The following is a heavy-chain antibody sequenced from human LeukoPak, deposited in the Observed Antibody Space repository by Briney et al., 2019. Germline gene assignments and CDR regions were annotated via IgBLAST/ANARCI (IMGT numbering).Heavy chain of an antibody. V-gene: IGHV3-53*01. CDR1: GFTVSSNY. Sequence: GGSLRLSCAASGFTVSSNYMSWVRQAPGKGLEWVSVIYSGGSTYYADSVKGRFTISRDNSKNTLYLQMNSLRAEDTAVYYCAKDPYTLLWFGELFNGDYWGQGTLVTVSS. J-gene: IGHJ4*02. D-gene: IGHD3-10*01. CDR2: IYSGGST. CDR3: AKDPYTLLWFGELFNGDY.